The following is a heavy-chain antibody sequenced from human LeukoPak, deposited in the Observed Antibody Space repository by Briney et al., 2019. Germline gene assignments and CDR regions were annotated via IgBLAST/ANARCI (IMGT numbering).Heavy chain of an antibody. CDR3: ARATLDN. CDR1: GFSVSSNY. Sequence: GGSLRLSCAASGFSVSSNYITWVRQSPGKGLEWVSVIYSDGSTKYADSVKDRFTISRDNSKNTVYLLMNRLRVEDTALYYCARATLDNWGQGTLVTVSS. CDR2: IYSDGST. V-gene: IGHV3-53*01. J-gene: IGHJ4*02.